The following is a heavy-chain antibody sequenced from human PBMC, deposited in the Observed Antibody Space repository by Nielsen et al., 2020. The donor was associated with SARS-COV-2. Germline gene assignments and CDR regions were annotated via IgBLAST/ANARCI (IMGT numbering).Heavy chain of an antibody. Sequence: SETLSLTCTVPGGSIRGYYWSWIRQPPGKGLEWIGYIYDSGSTTYNPSLTDRVTISADTSKNQFSLRLRSVTAADTAMYYCARRDYDVLSGTRFFDVWGRGTLVTVSS. V-gene: IGHV4-59*01. CDR3: ARRDYDVLSGTRFFDV. J-gene: IGHJ2*01. CDR1: GGSIRGYY. D-gene: IGHD3-9*01. CDR2: IYDSGST.